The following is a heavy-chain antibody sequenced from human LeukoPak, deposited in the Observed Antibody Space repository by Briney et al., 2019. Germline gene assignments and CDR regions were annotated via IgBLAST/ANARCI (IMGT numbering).Heavy chain of an antibody. CDR3: ARDPPRVTMIVVAPDY. V-gene: IGHV1-2*02. J-gene: IGHJ4*02. D-gene: IGHD3-22*01. CDR1: GYTFTGYY. CDR2: INPNSGGT. Sequence: ASVKVSCKASGYTFTGYYMHWVRQAPGQGLEWMGWINPNSGGTNYAQKFQGRVTMTRDTSISTAYMGLSRLRSDDTAVYYCARDPPRVTMIVVAPDYWGQGTLVTVSS.